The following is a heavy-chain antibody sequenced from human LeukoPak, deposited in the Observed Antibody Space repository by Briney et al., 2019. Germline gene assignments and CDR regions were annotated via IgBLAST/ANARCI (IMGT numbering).Heavy chain of an antibody. CDR2: ISAYNGNT. V-gene: IGHV1-18*01. CDR3: SRGQWTVDPRLMDV. J-gene: IGHJ6*04. CDR1: GYTFTSYG. D-gene: IGHD6-19*01. Sequence: ASVKVSCKASGYTFTSYGISWVRQAPGQGLEWMGWISAYNGNTNYAQKLQGRVTTTTDTSTSTAYMELRSLRSDDTAVYYCSRGQWTVDPRLMDVWGKGTTVTVSS.